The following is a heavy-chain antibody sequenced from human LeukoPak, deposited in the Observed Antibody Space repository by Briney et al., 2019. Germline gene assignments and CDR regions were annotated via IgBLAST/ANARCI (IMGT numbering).Heavy chain of an antibody. D-gene: IGHD5-18*01. V-gene: IGHV3-74*01. CDR1: GFAFNTYW. CDR3: ARDKGYSIDQ. CDR2: INGDGSST. Sequence: PGGSLRLSCAASGFAFNTYWMHWVRQAPGTGLVWVSRINGDGSSTSYADFVKGRFTISRDNAKNTLYLQMNSLRAEETAIYYCARDKGYSIDQWGQGTLVTASS. J-gene: IGHJ5*02.